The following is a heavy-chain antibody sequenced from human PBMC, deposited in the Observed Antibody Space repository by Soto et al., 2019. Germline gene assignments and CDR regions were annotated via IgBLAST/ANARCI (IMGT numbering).Heavy chain of an antibody. CDR3: ARKAVPDF. CDR2: ITYDATNE. J-gene: IGHJ4*02. V-gene: IGHV3-30-3*01. CDR1: GFSFSKYA. Sequence: GGSLRLSCAASGFSFSKYAMHWVRQAPGKGLEWVAVITYDATNEYYADSVKGRFTISRDNSNNTLSLHMSSLRLADTAVYYCARKAVPDFWGQGTLVTVS. D-gene: IGHD6-19*01.